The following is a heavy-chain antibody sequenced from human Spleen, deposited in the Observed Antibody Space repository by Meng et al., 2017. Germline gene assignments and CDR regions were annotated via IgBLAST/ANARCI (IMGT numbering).Heavy chain of an antibody. D-gene: IGHD5-12*01. Sequence: GESLKISCAASGFTFSSYNMHWVRQTLGEGLVWVSRINTDASSTTYADSVKGRFTISRDDAKNTVYLQMNSLRAEDTAVYYCAKDLSSSGDEYWGFDYWGQGTLVTVSS. CDR2: INTDASST. V-gene: IGHV3-74*03. CDR3: AKDLSSSGDEYWGFDY. J-gene: IGHJ4*02. CDR1: GFTFSSYN.